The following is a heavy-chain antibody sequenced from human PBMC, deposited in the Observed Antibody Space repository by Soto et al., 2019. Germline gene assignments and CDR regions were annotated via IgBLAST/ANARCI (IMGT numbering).Heavy chain of an antibody. CDR2: IKHSGST. D-gene: IGHD2-2*01. CDR1: GGSFSGYS. CDR3: ARSTYCISTSCYASYYYGMDV. Sequence: SETLSLTCAVYGGSFSGYSWSWVRQPPGKGLEWIGEIKHSGSTNYNPSLKIRATISVDTSKNQFSLKLSSVTAADTAVYYCARSTYCISTSCYASYYYGMDVWGQGTTVTVSS. J-gene: IGHJ6*02. V-gene: IGHV4-34*01.